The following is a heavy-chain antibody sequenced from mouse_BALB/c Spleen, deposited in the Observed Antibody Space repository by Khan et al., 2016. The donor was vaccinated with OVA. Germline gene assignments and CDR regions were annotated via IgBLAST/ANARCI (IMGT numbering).Heavy chain of an antibody. Sequence: EVQLQESGPGLVKPSQSLSLTCTVTGYSITSAYAWNWIRQFPGDQLEWMGYITYSGSTNYNPSLKSRISITRDTSKHQFFLQLNSVTTADPATYYCAGGLRNFNYWGQGTTLTVSA. CDR1: GYSITSAYA. CDR3: AGGLRNFNY. D-gene: IGHD3-1*01. CDR2: ITYSGST. J-gene: IGHJ2*01. V-gene: IGHV3-2*02.